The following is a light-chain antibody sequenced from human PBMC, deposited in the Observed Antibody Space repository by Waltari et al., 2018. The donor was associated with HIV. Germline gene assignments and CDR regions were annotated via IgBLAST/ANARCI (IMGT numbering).Light chain of an antibody. V-gene: IGLV2-14*01. CDR1: SSDIGHYKY. Sequence: QSALTQPASVSGSPGQSITISCTGASSDIGHYKYVSWYQHHPGIAPKLIIYEHNHRPSGGSNRFSGSKSGKTASLTISGLQAEDESDYYCSAYTVSSVIFGGGTKVTVL. CDR3: SAYTVSSVI. J-gene: IGLJ2*01. CDR2: EHN.